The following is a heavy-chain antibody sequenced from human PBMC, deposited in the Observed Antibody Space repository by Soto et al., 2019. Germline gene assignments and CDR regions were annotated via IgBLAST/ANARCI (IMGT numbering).Heavy chain of an antibody. Sequence: SETLSLTCTVSGGSISSYYWSWIRQPPGKGLEWIGYIYYSGSTNYNPSLKSRVTISVDTSKNQFSLKLSSVTAADTAVYYCGRRITTGSPGFAPGGQGTLVTVPQ. D-gene: IGHD1-1*01. V-gene: IGHV4-59*08. CDR3: GRRITTGSPGFAP. CDR1: GGSISSYY. CDR2: IYYSGST. J-gene: IGHJ5*02.